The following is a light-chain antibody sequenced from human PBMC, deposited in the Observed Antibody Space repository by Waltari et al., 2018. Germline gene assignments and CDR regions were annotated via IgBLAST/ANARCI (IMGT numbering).Light chain of an antibody. CDR2: WAA. Sequence: DIVMTQSPDSLAVSLGERATINCKSSQTLLYSSNHKNYLAWYQQKPGQPPKLLIYWAAARESGVPDRFSGSGSGTDFTLTISSLQAEDVAVYYCQQYYSTPPTFGQGTRLEIK. CDR1: QTLLYSSNHKNY. J-gene: IGKJ5*01. CDR3: QQYYSTPPT. V-gene: IGKV4-1*01.